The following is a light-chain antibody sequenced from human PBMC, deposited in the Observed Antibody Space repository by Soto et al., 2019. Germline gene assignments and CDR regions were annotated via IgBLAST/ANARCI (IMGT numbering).Light chain of an antibody. Sequence: DIQMTQSPSTLSASVGDRVTITCRASQSIGSWLAWYQQKPGIAPKLLIYDASSLESGVPSRFSGSGSGTEFTLTISSLQPDDSATYYCQQYHSYWTFGQGTKVEIK. J-gene: IGKJ1*01. CDR3: QQYHSYWT. CDR1: QSIGSW. CDR2: DAS. V-gene: IGKV1-5*01.